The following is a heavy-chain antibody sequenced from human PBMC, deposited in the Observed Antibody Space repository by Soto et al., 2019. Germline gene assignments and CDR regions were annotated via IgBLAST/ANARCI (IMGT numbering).Heavy chain of an antibody. V-gene: IGHV3-33*01. CDR1: GFTFSSYG. CDR2: IWYDGSDK. CDR3: ARGIGCSGGSCYPGNWFDP. J-gene: IGHJ5*02. D-gene: IGHD2-15*01. Sequence: QVQLVESGGGVVQPGRSLRLSCAASGFTFSSYGMHWVRQAPGKGLEWVALIWYDGSDKLYADSVKGRFTISRDDSKNXVXXKISSMRAEDTAVYYCARGIGCSGGSCYPGNWFDPWGQGTLVTVSS.